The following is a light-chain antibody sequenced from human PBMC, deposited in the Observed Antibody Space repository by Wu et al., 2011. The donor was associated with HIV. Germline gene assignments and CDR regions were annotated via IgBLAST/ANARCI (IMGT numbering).Light chain of an antibody. J-gene: IGKJ5*01. CDR3: QQHTNWPLT. CDR2: DAS. V-gene: IGKV3-11*01. Sequence: ATLSCRANQSVSNFFAWYQQLPGQAPRLLIFDASIRATGTPDRFSGSGSGTDFTLTIRSLEPEDSAVYYCQQHTNWPLTFGQGTRLEIK. CDR1: QSVSNF.